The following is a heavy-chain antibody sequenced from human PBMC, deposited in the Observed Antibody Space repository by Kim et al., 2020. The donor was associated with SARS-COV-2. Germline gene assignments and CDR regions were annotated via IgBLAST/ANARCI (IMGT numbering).Heavy chain of an antibody. D-gene: IGHD2-21*01. CDR3: ARDLGGGGDY. Sequence: KNHANSVKGRFTISRDNAKNTLYLQMNSLRAEDTAVYYCARDLGGGGDYWGQGTLVTVSS. CDR2: K. J-gene: IGHJ4*02. V-gene: IGHV3-74*01.